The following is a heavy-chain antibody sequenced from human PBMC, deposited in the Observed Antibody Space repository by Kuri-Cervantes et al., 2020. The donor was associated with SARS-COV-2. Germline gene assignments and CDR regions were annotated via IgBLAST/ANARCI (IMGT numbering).Heavy chain of an antibody. D-gene: IGHD1-14*01. Sequence: SETLSLTCAVSGYSISSGYYWGWIRQPPGKGLEWIGSIYHSGSTYYNPSLKSRVTISVDTSKNQFSLKLSSVTAADTAVYYCARGVEPGPARSYYYCYMDVWGKGTTVTVSS. CDR3: ARGVEPGPARSYYYCYMDV. CDR1: GYSISSGYY. CDR2: IYHSGST. V-gene: IGHV4-38-2*01. J-gene: IGHJ6*03.